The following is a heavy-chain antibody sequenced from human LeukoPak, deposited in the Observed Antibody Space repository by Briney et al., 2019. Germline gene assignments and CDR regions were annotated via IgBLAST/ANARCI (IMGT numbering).Heavy chain of an antibody. CDR3: ARDRATSVYYYGMDV. CDR2: ISAYNGNT. V-gene: IGHV1-18*01. J-gene: IGHJ6*02. Sequence: ASVKLSCKASGYTFTSYGISWVRQAPGQGLEWMGWISAYNGNTNYAQKLQGRVTMTTDTSTSTAYMELRSMRSDDRAVYYCARDRATSVYYYGMDVWGQGTTVTVSS. D-gene: IGHD1-26*01. CDR1: GYTFTSYG.